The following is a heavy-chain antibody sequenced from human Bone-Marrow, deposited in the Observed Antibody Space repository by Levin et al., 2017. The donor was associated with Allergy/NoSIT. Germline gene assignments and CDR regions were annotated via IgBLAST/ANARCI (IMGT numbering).Heavy chain of an antibody. Sequence: PGGSLRLSCVASGFTLSSFGMHWVRQAPGKGLEWVAIISNDGNDKYYADSVKGRFTISRDESQETLYLQMNSLRPEDTALYYCARGSTFDYWGQGTLVTVSS. J-gene: IGHJ4*02. CDR3: ARGSTFDY. D-gene: IGHD3-10*01. V-gene: IGHV3-30*03. CDR2: ISNDGNDK. CDR1: GFTLSSFG.